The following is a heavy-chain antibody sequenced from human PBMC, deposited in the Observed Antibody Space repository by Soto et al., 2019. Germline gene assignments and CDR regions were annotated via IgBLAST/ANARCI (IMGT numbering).Heavy chain of an antibody. Sequence: SELLCVRWSVFGGTSGNFNGRWILKPPGKGLEWIGYIYYSGSTNYNPSLKSRVTISVDTSKNQFSLKLSSVTAADTAVYYCARVLVYGDYGEAYFQHWGQRTLVTVSS. V-gene: IGHV4-59*01. CDR3: ARVLVYGDYGEAYFQH. J-gene: IGHJ1*01. CDR1: GGTSGNFN. CDR2: IYYSGST. D-gene: IGHD4-17*01.